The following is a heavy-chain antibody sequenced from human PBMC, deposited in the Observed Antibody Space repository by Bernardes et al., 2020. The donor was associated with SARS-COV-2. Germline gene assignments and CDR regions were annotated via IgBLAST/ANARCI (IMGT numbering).Heavy chain of an antibody. V-gene: IGHV4-4*02. CDR3: AKRMALGDRSSAFDP. D-gene: IGHD3-16*01. CDR1: GGSIIGSFW. CDR2: IYHGGTT. Sequence: SETLSLTCRVSGGSIIGSFWWSWVRLSPERGLEWIADIYHGGTTHYNPSLKNRVSVSVDKTQNQFSLDVSSVTVADTAVYFCAKRMALGDRSSAFDPWGQGTPVTVSS. J-gene: IGHJ5*02.